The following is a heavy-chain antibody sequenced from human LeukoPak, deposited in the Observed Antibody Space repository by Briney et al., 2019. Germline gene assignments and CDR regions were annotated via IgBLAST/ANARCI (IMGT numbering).Heavy chain of an antibody. CDR1: GYTFTSYG. CDR3: ARDSYYDSSGYGEFDP. J-gene: IGHJ5*02. V-gene: IGHV1-18*01. D-gene: IGHD3-22*01. CDR2: ISAYNGNT. Sequence: GASVKVSCKASGYTFTSYGISWVRQAPGQGLEWMGWISAYNGNTNYAQKLQDRVTMTTDASTSTAYMELRSLRSDDTAVYYCARDSYYDSSGYGEFDPWGQGTLVTVSS.